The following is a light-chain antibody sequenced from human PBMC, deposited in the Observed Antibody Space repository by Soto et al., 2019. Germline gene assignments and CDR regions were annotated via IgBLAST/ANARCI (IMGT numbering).Light chain of an antibody. CDR3: QQYASSPRT. Sequence: EIVLTQSPATLSLSPGERATLSCRASQSVINSQLAWYQQKPGQVPRLLIYGASNRATGLPDRFSGSESGLVFPFFFGGLEPEDFAVYYCQQYASSPRTLGGGTKGDIK. CDR2: GAS. CDR1: QSVINSQ. V-gene: IGKV3-20*01. J-gene: IGKJ2*02.